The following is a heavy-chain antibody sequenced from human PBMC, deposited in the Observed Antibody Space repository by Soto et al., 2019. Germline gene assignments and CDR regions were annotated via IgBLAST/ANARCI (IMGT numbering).Heavy chain of an antibody. Sequence: ASVKVSCKASGYTFSTYGISWVRQAPGQGLEWMGWISAYNGNTIYAQKLQGRVTMTTDTSTSTAYMELRSLRSDDTAVYYCARSAVAGTVWFDPWGQGTLVTVS. CDR3: ARSAVAGTVWFDP. CDR2: ISAYNGNT. J-gene: IGHJ5*02. D-gene: IGHD6-19*01. V-gene: IGHV1-18*01. CDR1: GYTFSTYG.